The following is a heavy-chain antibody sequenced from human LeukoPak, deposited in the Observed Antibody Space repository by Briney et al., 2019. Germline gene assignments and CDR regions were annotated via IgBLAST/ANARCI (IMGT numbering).Heavy chain of an antibody. CDR2: ISYDGSNK. Sequence: GRSLRPSCAASGFTFSSYGMHWVRQAPGKGLEWVAVISYDGSNKYYADSVKGRFTISRDNSKNTLYLQMNSLRAEDTAVYYCAKGHGAAVAGAYYYGMDVWGKGTTVTVSS. V-gene: IGHV3-30*18. CDR1: GFTFSSYG. D-gene: IGHD6-19*01. J-gene: IGHJ6*04. CDR3: AKGHGAAVAGAYYYGMDV.